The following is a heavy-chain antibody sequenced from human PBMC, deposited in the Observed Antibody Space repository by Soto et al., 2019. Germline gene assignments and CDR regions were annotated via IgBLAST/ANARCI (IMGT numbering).Heavy chain of an antibody. CDR1: GFTFSSYA. Sequence: QVQLVESGGGVVQPGRSLRLSCAASGFTFSSYAMHWVRQAPGKGLEWVAVISYDGSNKYYADSVKGRFTISRDNSKNTLYLPMNSQRAEDTAVYYCARSGGYYNWFDPWGQGTLVTVSS. D-gene: IGHD5-12*01. J-gene: IGHJ5*02. CDR3: ARSGGYYNWFDP. V-gene: IGHV3-30-3*01. CDR2: ISYDGSNK.